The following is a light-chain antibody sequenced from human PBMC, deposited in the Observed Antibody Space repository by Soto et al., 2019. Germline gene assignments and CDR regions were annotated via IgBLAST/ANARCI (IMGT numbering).Light chain of an antibody. V-gene: IGLV2-8*01. J-gene: IGLJ2*01. CDR3: ISFEASNNLL. Sequence: QSALTQPPSASGSLGQSVTISCTGTSSDVGGYNYVSWYQQHPGKAPKLMIYEVSKRPSGVPDRFSGSKSGNTASLTVSGLQVEDEADYYCISFEASNNLLFGGGTKVTVL. CDR2: EVS. CDR1: SSDVGGYNY.